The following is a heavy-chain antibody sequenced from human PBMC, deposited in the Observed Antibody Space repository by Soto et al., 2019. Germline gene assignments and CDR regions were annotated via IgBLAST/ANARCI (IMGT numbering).Heavy chain of an antibody. Sequence: TLSLTCTVSGGSISSGDYYWSWIRQPPGKGLEWIGYIYYSGSTYYNPSLKSRVTISVDTSKNQFSLKLSSVTAADTAVYYCAKATYYYDSSGYYLFDYFDYWGQGTLVTVSS. J-gene: IGHJ4*02. CDR2: IYYSGST. CDR3: AKATYYYDSSGYYLFDYFDY. CDR1: GGSISSGDYY. V-gene: IGHV4-30-4*01. D-gene: IGHD3-22*01.